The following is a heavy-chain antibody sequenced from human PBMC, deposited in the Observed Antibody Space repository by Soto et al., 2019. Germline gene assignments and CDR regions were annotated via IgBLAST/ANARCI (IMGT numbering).Heavy chain of an antibody. D-gene: IGHD1-1*01. V-gene: IGHV3-23*01. CDR2: ILVGGSA. Sequence: GGSLRLSCAVSGFICSSYDMSWVRQAPGKGLEWVSTILVGGSAHYEDSVKGRFTISRDTSKNTVYLQMNSLTAGDTAFYYCAKATATSGGAFEIYGQGTMVTVSS. J-gene: IGHJ3*02. CDR3: AKATATSGGAFEI. CDR1: GFICSSYD.